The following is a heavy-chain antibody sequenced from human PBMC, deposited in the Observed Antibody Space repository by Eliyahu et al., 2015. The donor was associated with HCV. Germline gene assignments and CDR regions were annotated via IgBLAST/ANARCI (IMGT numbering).Heavy chain of an antibody. CDR3: AAGPNSFYLDF. Sequence: QMQLQESGPGLVKPLETLSLTCTVSGGSISRNDHYWHWIRQPPEKGLEWIGYISYSGSTYYHPSLGGRVTISVDTSKNQFSLRLSSVTAADAAVYYCAAGPNSFYLDFWGQGTLRTVSS. CDR2: ISYSGST. V-gene: IGHV4-39*01. D-gene: IGHD2-8*01. J-gene: IGHJ4*02. CDR1: GGSISRNDHY.